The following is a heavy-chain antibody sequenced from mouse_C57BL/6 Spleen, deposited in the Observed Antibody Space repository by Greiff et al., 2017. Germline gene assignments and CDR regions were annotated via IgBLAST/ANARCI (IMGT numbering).Heavy chain of an antibody. CDR1: GYSITSGYY. V-gene: IGHV3-6*01. Sequence: EVQLKESGPGLVKPSQSLSLTCSVTGYSITSGYYWNWIRQFPGNKLEWMGYISYDGSNNYNPSLKNRISITRDTSKNQFFLKLNSVTTEDTATYYGARANYYDYDEGFAYWGQGTLVTVSA. CDR3: ARANYYDYDEGFAY. D-gene: IGHD2-4*01. J-gene: IGHJ3*01. CDR2: ISYDGSN.